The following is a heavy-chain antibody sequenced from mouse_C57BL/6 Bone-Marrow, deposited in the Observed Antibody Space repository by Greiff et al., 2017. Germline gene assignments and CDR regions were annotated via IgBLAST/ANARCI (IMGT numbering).Heavy chain of an antibody. CDR3: ASSITTVVFDY. J-gene: IGHJ2*01. CDR1: GYTFTDYY. V-gene: IGHV1-19*01. D-gene: IGHD1-1*01. Sequence: VQLQQSGPVLVKPGASVKMSCKASGYTFTDYYMNWVKQSHGQSLEWIGVINPYNGGTSYNQKFKGKATLTVDKSSSTAYMKLNSLTSEDSAVYYCASSITTVVFDYWGQGTTLTVSS. CDR2: INPYNGGT.